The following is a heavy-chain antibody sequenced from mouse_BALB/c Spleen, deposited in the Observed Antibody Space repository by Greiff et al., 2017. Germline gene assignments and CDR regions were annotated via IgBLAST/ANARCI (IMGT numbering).Heavy chain of an antibody. D-gene: IGHD1-1*01. CDR3: ARGIITTVVPDY. J-gene: IGHJ2*01. CDR2: INPGSGGT. V-gene: IGHV1-54*01. CDR1: GYAFTNYL. Sequence: VKLQESGAELVRPGTSVKVSCKASGYAFTNYLIEWVKQRPGQGLEWIGVINPGSGGTNYNEKFKGKATLTADKSSSTAYMQLSSLTSDDSAVYFCARGIITTVVPDYWGQGTTLTVSS.